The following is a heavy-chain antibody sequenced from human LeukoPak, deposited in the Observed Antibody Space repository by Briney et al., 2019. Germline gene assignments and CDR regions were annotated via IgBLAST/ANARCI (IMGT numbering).Heavy chain of an antibody. CDR3: VRENSHYGNGFDI. D-gene: IGHD3-16*01. Sequence: GASVKVSCKASGYTFTGYYMQWVRQAPGQGLEWMGWINPNSGDTNYAQKFQGRVTMTRDTSISTAYMEVSRLRSGDTAMYYCVRENSHYGNGFDIWGQGTMVTVSS. CDR2: INPNSGDT. J-gene: IGHJ3*02. V-gene: IGHV1-2*02. CDR1: GYTFTGYY.